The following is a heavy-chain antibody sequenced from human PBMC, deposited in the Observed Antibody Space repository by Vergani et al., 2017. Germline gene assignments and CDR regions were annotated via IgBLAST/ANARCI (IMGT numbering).Heavy chain of an antibody. Sequence: QVQLVQSGAEVKKPGSSVKVSCKASGGTFSSYTISWVRQAPGQGLEWMGRIIPILGIANYAQKFQGRVTITADKSTSTAYMELSSLGSEDTAVYYCANGPTRRDGYNDDYWGQGTLVTVSS. V-gene: IGHV1-69*02. D-gene: IGHD5-24*01. CDR1: GGTFSSYT. CDR3: ANGPTRRDGYNDDY. J-gene: IGHJ4*02. CDR2: IIPILGIA.